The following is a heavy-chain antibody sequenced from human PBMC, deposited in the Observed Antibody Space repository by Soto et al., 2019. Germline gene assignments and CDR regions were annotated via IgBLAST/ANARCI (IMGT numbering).Heavy chain of an antibody. V-gene: IGHV4-61*01. Sequence: QVQLQESGPGLVKPSETLSLTCTVSGGSVSSGSYYWSWIRQPPGKGLEWIGEINHSGSTNYNPSLKSRVTISVDTSKNQFSLKLSSVTAADTAVYYCARGDNDFWSGHDYWGQGTLVTVSS. CDR1: GGSVSSGSYY. J-gene: IGHJ4*02. CDR2: INHSGST. D-gene: IGHD3-3*01. CDR3: ARGDNDFWSGHDY.